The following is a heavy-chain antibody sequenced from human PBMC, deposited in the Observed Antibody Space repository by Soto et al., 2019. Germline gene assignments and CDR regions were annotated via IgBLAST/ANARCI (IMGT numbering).Heavy chain of an antibody. CDR2: IWYDGSNK. CDR3: ARDRNNQSKYRKIGNWFDP. D-gene: IGHD3-16*02. CDR1: GFTFSSYG. Sequence: GGSLRLSCAASGFTFSSYGMHWVRQAPGKGLEWVAVIWYDGSNKYYADSVKGRFTISRDNSKNTLYLQMNSLRAEDTAVYYCARDRNNQSKYRKIGNWFDPWGQGTLVTVSS. J-gene: IGHJ5*02. V-gene: IGHV3-33*01.